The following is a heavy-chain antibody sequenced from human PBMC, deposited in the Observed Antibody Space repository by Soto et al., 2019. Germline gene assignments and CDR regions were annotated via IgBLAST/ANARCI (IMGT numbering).Heavy chain of an antibody. Sequence: PSETLSLACTVSGVSISSYYWSWIRQPPGKGLVWIGYIYNSGSTNYNPSLKSRVTMSVDTSKNQFSLKLTSVTAADTAVYYCARDRSTVAGIAYWGQGTLVTVSP. J-gene: IGHJ4*02. CDR3: ARDRSTVAGIAY. V-gene: IGHV4-59*01. CDR2: IYNSGST. D-gene: IGHD6-19*01. CDR1: GVSISSYY.